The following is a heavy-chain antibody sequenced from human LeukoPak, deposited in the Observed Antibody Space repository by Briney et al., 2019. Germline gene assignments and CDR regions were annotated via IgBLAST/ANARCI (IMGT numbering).Heavy chain of an antibody. CDR2: ITASARTT. J-gene: IGHJ4*02. V-gene: IGHV3-23*01. CDR1: GFNFRDYG. Sequence: GGSLRLSCEASGFNFRDYGMNWVRQAPGKGLEWVSGITASARTTYYADSVKGRFTIYSDNSKNTLSLQMSSLRAEDTAVYYCAKDLDDSGMYGGTDSWGQGTPVTVSS. CDR3: AKDLDDSGMYGGTDS. D-gene: IGHD3-10*02.